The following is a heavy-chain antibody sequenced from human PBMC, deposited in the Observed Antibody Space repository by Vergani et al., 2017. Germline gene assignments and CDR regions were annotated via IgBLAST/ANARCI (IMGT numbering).Heavy chain of an antibody. Sequence: QVQLVQSGAEVKKPGSSVKVSCKASGGTFSSYAISWVRQAPGQGLEWMGGIIPIFGIANYAQKFQGRVTITADKSTSTAYMELSSLRSEDTAVYYCAADSSSSGIAARPYYYYYYGMDVWGQGTTVTVSS. CDR1: GGTFSSYA. CDR2: IIPIFGIA. V-gene: IGHV1-69*17. J-gene: IGHJ6*02. D-gene: IGHD6-6*01. CDR3: AADSSSSGIAARPYYYYYYGMDV.